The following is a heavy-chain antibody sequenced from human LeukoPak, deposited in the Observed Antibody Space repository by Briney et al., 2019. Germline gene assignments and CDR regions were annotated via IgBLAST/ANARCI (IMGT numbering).Heavy chain of an antibody. J-gene: IGHJ5*02. D-gene: IGHD2-2*01. CDR3: ARGLRGVVPAAMRGNWFDP. CDR1: GYTFTSYD. V-gene: IGHV1-8*01. CDR2: MNPNSGNT. Sequence: ASVKVSCKASGYTFTSYDINWVRQATGQGLEWMGWMNPNSGNTGYAQKFQGRVTMTRNTSISKAYMELSSLRSEDTAVYYCARGLRGVVPAAMRGNWFDPWGQGTLVTVSS.